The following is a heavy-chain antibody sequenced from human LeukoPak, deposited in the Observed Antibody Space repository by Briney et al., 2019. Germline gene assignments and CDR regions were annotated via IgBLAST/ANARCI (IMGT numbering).Heavy chain of an antibody. CDR2: IYHSGST. CDR3: ARSYGDYGGWFDP. J-gene: IGHJ5*02. V-gene: IGHV4-38-2*02. Sequence: PSETLSLTCTVSGYSISSGYFWGWIRQSPGKGLEWIGSIYHSGSTNYNPSLKSRVTISVDTSKNQFSLKLSSVTAADTAVYYCARSYGDYGGWFDPWGQGTLVTVSS. D-gene: IGHD4-17*01. CDR1: GYSISSGYF.